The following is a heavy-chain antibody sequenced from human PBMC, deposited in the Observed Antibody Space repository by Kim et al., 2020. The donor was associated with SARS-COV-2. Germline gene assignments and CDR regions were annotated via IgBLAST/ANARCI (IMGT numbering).Heavy chain of an antibody. CDR1: GYSFTSYW. D-gene: IGHD2-21*02. J-gene: IGHJ2*01. Sequence: GESLKISCKGSGYSFTSYWIGWVRQMPGKGLEWMGIIYPGDSDTRYSPSFQGQVTISADKSISTAYLQWSSLKASDTAMYYCARGGYCGGDCPPYWYFDLWGRGTLVTVSS. CDR2: IYPGDSDT. CDR3: ARGGYCGGDCPPYWYFDL. V-gene: IGHV5-51*01.